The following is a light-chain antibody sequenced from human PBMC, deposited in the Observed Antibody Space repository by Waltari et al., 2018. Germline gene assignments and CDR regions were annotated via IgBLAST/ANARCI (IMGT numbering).Light chain of an antibody. J-gene: IGLJ3*02. Sequence: QSALPQPHSVAGSLEQSVPLSCTGTGNDVGVFNFCSWYQLQPCKAPKFIIYDVTKRPSWVPDRFSGSKSGNTASLIISGLQAEDEADYFCCSYAGRSTLTFGGGTKLTVL. CDR1: GNDVGVFNF. CDR3: CSYAGRSTLT. CDR2: DVT. V-gene: IGLV2-11*01.